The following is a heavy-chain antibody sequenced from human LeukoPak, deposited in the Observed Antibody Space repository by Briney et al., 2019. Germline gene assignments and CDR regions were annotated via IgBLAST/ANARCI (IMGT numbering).Heavy chain of an antibody. D-gene: IGHD2-21*01. J-gene: IGHJ4*02. CDR2: INPKSGGT. CDR1: GYMFTDYY. Sequence: ASVKVSCKASGYMFTDYYMHWVRQAPGHGLEWMGWINPKSGGTNYAQKFQGRVTMTRDTSINTGYMDLSGLRSDDTAVYFCARDLGEIAIAGMFSTQSHFDRWGQGTLVTVSS. CDR3: ARDLGEIAIAGMFSTQSHFDR. V-gene: IGHV1-2*02.